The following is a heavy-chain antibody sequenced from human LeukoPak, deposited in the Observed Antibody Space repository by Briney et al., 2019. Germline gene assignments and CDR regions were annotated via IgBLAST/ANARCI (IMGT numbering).Heavy chain of an antibody. CDR2: ISADGGST. Sequence: PGGSLRLSCAASGFTFAGYAMSWVRQAPGKGLEWVSLISADGGSTFSADSVKGRFSISRDNSKNSLYLQMNSLRSEDTAMYYCAKESGKFDYWGQGTLVAVSS. CDR3: AKESGKFDY. CDR1: GFTFAGYA. V-gene: IGHV3-43*02. J-gene: IGHJ4*02.